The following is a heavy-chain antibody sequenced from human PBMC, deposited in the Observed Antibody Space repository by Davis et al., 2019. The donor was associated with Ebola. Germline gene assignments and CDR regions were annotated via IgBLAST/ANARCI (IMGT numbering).Heavy chain of an antibody. V-gene: IGHV3-30*03. CDR3: ARDGLAYCGGDCYPFDY. Sequence: PGGSLRLSCAASGFTFSYYGLHWVRQAPGKGLEWVAGISYDGSDKYYADSVKGRFTISRGNSKNTLYLQMNSLRAEDTAVYYCARDGLAYCGGDCYPFDYWGQGTLVTVSA. J-gene: IGHJ4*02. D-gene: IGHD2-21*02. CDR2: ISYDGSDK. CDR1: GFTFSYYG.